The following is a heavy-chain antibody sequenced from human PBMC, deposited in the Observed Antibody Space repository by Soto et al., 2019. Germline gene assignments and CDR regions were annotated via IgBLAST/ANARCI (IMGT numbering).Heavy chain of an antibody. J-gene: IGHJ5*02. CDR2: IYYSGST. CDR3: ARIRGYSYGSNWFDP. V-gene: IGHV4-39*01. CDR1: GGSISSSSYY. Sequence: PSETLSLTCTVSGGSISSSSYYWGWIRQPPGKGLEWIGSIYYSGSTYYNPSLKSRVTISVDTSKNQFSLKLSSVTAADTAVYYCARIRGYSYGSNWFDPWGQGTLVT. D-gene: IGHD5-18*01.